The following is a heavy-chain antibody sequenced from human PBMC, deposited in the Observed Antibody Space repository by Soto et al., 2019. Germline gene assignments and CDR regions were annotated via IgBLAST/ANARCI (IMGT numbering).Heavy chain of an antibody. Sequence: SETRSLTGAVAGGSFSGYYGGSIRKPPGKGLEWIGEINQSGSTNYNPSLKGRVITSVDTSKNQFSLKLSSVTAADTAVYYCARYSTAQWELGFMAFDIWGQGTMVT. V-gene: IGHV4-34*01. D-gene: IGHD1-26*01. J-gene: IGHJ3*02. CDR3: ARYSTAQWELGFMAFDI. CDR2: INQSGST. CDR1: GGSFSGYY.